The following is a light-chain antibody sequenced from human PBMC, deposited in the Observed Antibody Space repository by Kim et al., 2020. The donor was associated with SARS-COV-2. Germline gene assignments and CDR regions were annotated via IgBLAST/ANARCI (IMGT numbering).Light chain of an antibody. J-gene: IGLJ3*02. Sequence: GQRCTISCYGRISNIGSNYVYWCQQLPGTTPKPLIYRNSRRPSGVPDRFSVSRSGTSASLAISGLRSEAEADYYCAAWDGNLSGRVFGGGTQLAVL. CDR1: ISNIGSNY. CDR2: RNS. V-gene: IGLV1-47*01. CDR3: AAWDGNLSGRV.